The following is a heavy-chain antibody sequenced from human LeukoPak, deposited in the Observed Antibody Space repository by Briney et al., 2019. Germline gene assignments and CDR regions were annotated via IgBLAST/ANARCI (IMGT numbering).Heavy chain of an antibody. D-gene: IGHD3-22*01. CDR1: GFTFSDFY. CDR2: ISNSGSTI. Sequence: GGSLRLSCAASGFTFSDFYMTWIRQTPGKGLEWVSYISNSGSTIYYADSVKGRFTISRDNAKNSLYLQMNSLRAENTAVYYCARSADSSGYFREITLYYFDYWGQGTLVTVSS. V-gene: IGHV3-11*01. CDR3: ARSADSSGYFREITLYYFDY. J-gene: IGHJ4*02.